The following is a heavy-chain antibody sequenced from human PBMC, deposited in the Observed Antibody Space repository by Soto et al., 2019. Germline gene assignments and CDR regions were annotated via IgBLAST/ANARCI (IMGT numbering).Heavy chain of an antibody. CDR3: AREDKGYDSSGYYYLWYFDL. Sequence: QVQLVQSGAEVKKPGSSVKVSCKASGGTFSSYTISWVRQAPGQGLEWMGRIIPILGIANYAQKFQGRVTITADKSXXTXYTXLSSLRSEDTAVYYCAREDKGYDSSGYYYLWYFDLWGRGTLVTVSS. D-gene: IGHD3-22*01. CDR2: IIPILGIA. J-gene: IGHJ2*01. CDR1: GGTFSSYT. V-gene: IGHV1-69*08.